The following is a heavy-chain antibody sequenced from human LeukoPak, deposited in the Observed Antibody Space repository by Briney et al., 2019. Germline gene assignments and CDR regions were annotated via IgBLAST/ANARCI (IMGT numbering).Heavy chain of an antibody. V-gene: IGHV1-18*01. CDR1: GYTFTSYG. J-gene: IGHJ5*02. Sequence: GASVKVSCKASGYTFTSYGISWVRQAPGQGLEWRGRICAYNGNTNYAQKLQGRVTMTTDTSTSTAYMELRSLRSDDTAVYYCARDQDEGYCSGGSCSSWFDPWGQGTLVTVSS. D-gene: IGHD2-15*01. CDR2: ICAYNGNT. CDR3: ARDQDEGYCSGGSCSSWFDP.